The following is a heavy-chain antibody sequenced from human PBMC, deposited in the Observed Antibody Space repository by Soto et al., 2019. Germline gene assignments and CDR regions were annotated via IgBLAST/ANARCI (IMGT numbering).Heavy chain of an antibody. J-gene: IGHJ4*02. CDR2: IKQDGSEK. CDR1: GFTFSSYW. D-gene: IGHD6-6*01. CDR3: ATEGIAARPRD. V-gene: IGHV3-7*04. Sequence: EVQLVESGGGLVQPGGSLRLSCAASGFTFSSYWMSWVRQAPGKGLEWVANIKQDGSEKYYVDSVKGRFTISRDNSKNTLYLQMNSLRAEDTAVYYCATEGIAARPRDWGQGTLVTVSS.